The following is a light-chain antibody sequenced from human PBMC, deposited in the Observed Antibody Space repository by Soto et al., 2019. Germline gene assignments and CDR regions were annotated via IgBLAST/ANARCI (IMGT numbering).Light chain of an antibody. Sequence: EIVMTQSPATLSVYPGERVTFSCRASQGITSNLAWYQHKQGQAPRLLSSGASTGATGIPARFSGSGSGTEFTLTINSLQSEDFALYYCQQYDTWPVTFGGGTKVDI. CDR3: QQYDTWPVT. J-gene: IGKJ4*01. V-gene: IGKV3-15*01. CDR2: GAS. CDR1: QGITSN.